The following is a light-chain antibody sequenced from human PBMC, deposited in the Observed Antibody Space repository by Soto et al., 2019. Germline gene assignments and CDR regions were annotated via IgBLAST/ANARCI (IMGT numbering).Light chain of an antibody. CDR2: GAS. CDR3: QESRSALWGT. J-gene: IGKJ1*01. V-gene: IGKV3-20*01. Sequence: EIVLTQSPGTLSLSPGEGAALSCRASQSLSSNSLAWYQHKPGQAPRLLIYGASSKATGVPDRFYGTGSGTDFTLTISRLEPEDSATYYCQESRSALWGTCGQGTKVEVK. CDR1: QSLSSNS.